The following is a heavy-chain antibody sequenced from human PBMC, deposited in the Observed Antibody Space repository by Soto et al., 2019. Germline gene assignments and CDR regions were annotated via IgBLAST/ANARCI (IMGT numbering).Heavy chain of an antibody. J-gene: IGHJ6*03. CDR3: ARGYSSSWYLNYYYYYMDV. D-gene: IGHD6-13*01. CDR2: ISAYNGNT. CDR1: GYTFTSYG. V-gene: IGHV1-18*01. Sequence: GASVKVSCTASGYTFTSYGSIWVRQAPGQGLEWMGWISAYNGNTNYAQKLQGRVTMTTDTSTSTAYMELRSLRSDDTAVYYCARGYSSSWYLNYYYYYMDVWGKGTTVTVSS.